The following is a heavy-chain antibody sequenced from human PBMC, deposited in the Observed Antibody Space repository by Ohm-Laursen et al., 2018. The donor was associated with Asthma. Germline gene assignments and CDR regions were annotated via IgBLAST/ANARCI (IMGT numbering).Heavy chain of an antibody. Sequence: ASVKVSCKASGYTFTRFAVNWVRQAPGQGLEWMGWINTNTGNPTYAQGFTGRFVFSLDTSVSTAYLQISSLKAEDTAVYFCASESYSSSWYEYYYYGMDVWGQGTTVTVSS. CDR2: INTNTGNP. CDR1: GYTFTRFA. CDR3: ASESYSSSWYEYYYYGMDV. D-gene: IGHD6-13*01. J-gene: IGHJ6*02. V-gene: IGHV7-4-1*02.